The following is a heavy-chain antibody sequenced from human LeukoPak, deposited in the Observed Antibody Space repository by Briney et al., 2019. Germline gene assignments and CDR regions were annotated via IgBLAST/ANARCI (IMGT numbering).Heavy chain of an antibody. CDR2: INPSSGGT. Sequence: ASVSVSCTASGYTFTTYYIPWVRQPPGQGLELMGWINPSSGGTNYAQKFQGRVTMPRDTVISTAYTELSRLRSDDTAVYYCARGYSGYDLGYWGQGTLVTVSS. CDR1: GYTFTTYY. CDR3: ARGYSGYDLGY. D-gene: IGHD5-12*01. J-gene: IGHJ4*02. V-gene: IGHV1-2*02.